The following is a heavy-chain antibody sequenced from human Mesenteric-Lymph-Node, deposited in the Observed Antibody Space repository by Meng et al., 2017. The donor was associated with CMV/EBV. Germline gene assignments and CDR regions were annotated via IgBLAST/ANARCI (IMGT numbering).Heavy chain of an antibody. CDR2: INVDGYST. J-gene: IGHJ4*02. V-gene: IGHV3-74*01. Sequence: SCAASGCTFSNYWMHWVRQAPGKGLVWVSRINVDGYSTNYADSVRGRFSISRDNGKNTLYLQMSSLRAEDTAVYYCVRVGSDWSIDYWGQGTLVTVSS. CDR3: VRVGSDWSIDY. D-gene: IGHD6-19*01. CDR1: GCTFSNYW.